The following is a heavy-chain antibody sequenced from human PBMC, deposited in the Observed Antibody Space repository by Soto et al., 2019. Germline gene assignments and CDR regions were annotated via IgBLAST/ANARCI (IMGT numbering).Heavy chain of an antibody. J-gene: IGHJ5*02. CDR1: GFTFSSYA. V-gene: IGHV3-30-3*01. CDR3: ARLRKRTTNWFDP. Sequence: QVQLVESGGGVVQPGMSLRLSCAASGFTFSSYAMHWVRQAPGKGLEWVAVISYDGSNKYYADSVKGRFTISRDNSKNTLYLQMNSLRAEDTAVYYCARLRKRTTNWFDPWGQGTLVTVSS. CDR2: ISYDGSNK.